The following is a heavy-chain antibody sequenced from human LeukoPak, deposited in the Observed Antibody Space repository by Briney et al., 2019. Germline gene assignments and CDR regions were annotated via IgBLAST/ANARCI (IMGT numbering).Heavy chain of an antibody. CDR1: GFTFDEYA. CDR2: ISWNSYDI. CDR3: AKGVGTSYHYHMDV. V-gene: IGHV3-9*03. D-gene: IGHD1-26*01. J-gene: IGHJ6*03. Sequence: GGSLRLSCAASGFTFDEYAMHWVRQPPGKGLEWISGISWNSYDIGYADSVKGRFTISRDNAKNPLYLQMNSLRAEDMALYYCAKGVGTSYHYHMDVWGKGTTVIVSS.